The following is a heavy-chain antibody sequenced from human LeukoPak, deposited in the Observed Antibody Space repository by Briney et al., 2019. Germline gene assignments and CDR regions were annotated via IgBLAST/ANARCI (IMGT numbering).Heavy chain of an antibody. D-gene: IGHD5-18*01. CDR1: GFTFSSYS. J-gene: IGHJ4*02. CDR3: ARGGTAMVILDY. V-gene: IGHV3-21*01. Sequence: GGSLRLSCAASGFTFSSYSMNWVRQAPGKGLEWVSSISSGSSYIYYADSVKGRFTISRDNAKNSLYLQMNSLRAEDTAVYYCARGGTAMVILDYWGQGTLVTVSS. CDR2: ISSGSSYI.